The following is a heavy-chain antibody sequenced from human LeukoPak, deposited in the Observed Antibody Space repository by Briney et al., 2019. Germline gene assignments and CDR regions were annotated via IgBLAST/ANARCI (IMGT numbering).Heavy chain of an antibody. CDR2: IIPIFGTA. CDR3: AKDFMQWLVLGAFDI. V-gene: IGHV1-69*06. CDR1: GGTFSSYA. Sequence: SVKVSCKASGGTFSSYAISWVRQAPGQGLEWMGGIIPIFGTANYAQKFQGRVTITADKSTSTAYMELSSLRSEDTAVYYCAKDFMQWLVLGAFDIWGQGTMVTVSS. D-gene: IGHD6-19*01. J-gene: IGHJ3*02.